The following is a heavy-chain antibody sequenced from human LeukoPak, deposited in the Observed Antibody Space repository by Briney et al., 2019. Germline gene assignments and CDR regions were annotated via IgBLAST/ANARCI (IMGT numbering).Heavy chain of an antibody. CDR3: AKDFRIGYSAHFDY. CDR1: GFTFRSHA. Sequence: GGSLRLSCVGSGFTFRSHAMSWVRQAPEKGLEFVSGIYENGGTTYYADSAKGRFSISRDNSKNTLYLQMDSLRGEDTAVYYCAKDFRIGYSAHFDYWGQGALVTVSS. CDR2: IYENGGTT. V-gene: IGHV3-23*01. J-gene: IGHJ4*02. D-gene: IGHD2-21*01.